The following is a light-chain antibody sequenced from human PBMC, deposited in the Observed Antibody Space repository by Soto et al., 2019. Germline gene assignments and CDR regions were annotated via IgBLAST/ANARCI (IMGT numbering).Light chain of an antibody. V-gene: IGKV1-39*01. CDR2: AAS. CDR1: QTIIRY. Sequence: DIQMTQSPSSLSAPVGDRVSITCRASQTIIRYLSWYQQKPGKAPKLLISAASSLQSGVSSRFNGSRSGTDFPLTISSLQSDDFATYYCQQTYSTPWTFGLGTKVDIK. CDR3: QQTYSTPWT. J-gene: IGKJ1*01.